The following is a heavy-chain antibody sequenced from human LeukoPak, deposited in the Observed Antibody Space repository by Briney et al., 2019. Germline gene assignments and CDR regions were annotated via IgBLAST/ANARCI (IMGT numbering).Heavy chain of an antibody. CDR2: ISGSGGST. CDR1: GFTFSSYA. CDR3: AKDGQLGGSSWFTLFFDY. V-gene: IGHV3-23*01. D-gene: IGHD6-13*01. J-gene: IGHJ4*02. Sequence: QPGGSLRLSCAASGFTFSSYAMSWVRQAPGKGLEWVSAISGSGGSTYYADSVRGRFTISRDNSKNTLYLQMNSLRAEDTAVYYCAKDGQLGGSSWFTLFFDYWGQGTLVTVSS.